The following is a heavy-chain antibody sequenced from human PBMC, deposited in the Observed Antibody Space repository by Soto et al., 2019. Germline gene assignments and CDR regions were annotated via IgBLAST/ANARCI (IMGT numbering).Heavy chain of an antibody. Sequence: EVQLLESGGGLVQPGESLRLSCAASGFTFSSYAMSWVRQAPGKGLEWVSVISGSDDSTYYADSVKGRFTISRDNSKNTRYPQMKSLRAEDTAVYYCAKRSSSSTSDYWGQGTLVTVSS. CDR3: AKRSSSSTSDY. CDR1: GFTFSSYA. V-gene: IGHV3-23*01. CDR2: ISGSDDST. J-gene: IGHJ4*02. D-gene: IGHD6-6*01.